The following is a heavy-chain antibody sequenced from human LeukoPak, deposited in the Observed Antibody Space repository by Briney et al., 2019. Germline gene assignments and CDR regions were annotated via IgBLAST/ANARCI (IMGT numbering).Heavy chain of an antibody. J-gene: IGHJ5*02. CDR2: IYYSGST. D-gene: IGHD6-6*01. V-gene: IGHV4-59*01. CDR1: GGSISSYY. CDR3: AGEVEYISSKWFDR. Sequence: SETLSLTCTLAGGSISSYYWSWIRQPPGKGLEWIGYIYYSGSTNYNPSLKGRVTISVDTSKNQFSWKLSSVTAANTPVYSMAGEVEYISSKWFDRWGQGTVAIVS.